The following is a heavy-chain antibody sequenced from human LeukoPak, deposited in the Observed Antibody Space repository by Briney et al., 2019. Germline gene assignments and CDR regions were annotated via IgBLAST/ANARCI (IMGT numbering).Heavy chain of an antibody. V-gene: IGHV3-23*01. Sequence: GGSLRLSCAACGFTFSTYAMTLVRQAPGRGLEWVSTISGSSGSTDYADSVKGRFTVSRDNSRNTLYLQMHSVRVDDTAVYYCAKGLSATSMGIDYWGQGTLVTVSS. CDR2: ISGSSGST. J-gene: IGHJ4*02. D-gene: IGHD4-17*01. CDR1: GFTFSTYA. CDR3: AKGLSATSMGIDY.